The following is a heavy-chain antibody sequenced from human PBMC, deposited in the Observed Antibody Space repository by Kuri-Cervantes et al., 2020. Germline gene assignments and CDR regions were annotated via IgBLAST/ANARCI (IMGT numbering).Heavy chain of an antibody. CDR1: GFSFSSYG. J-gene: IGHJ6*03. CDR2: IKQDGSEK. V-gene: IGHV3-7*01. Sequence: GGSLRLSCAASGFSFSSYGMSWVRQAPGKGLEWVANIKQDGSEKYYVDSVKGRFTISRDNAKNSLYLQMNSLRAEDTAVYYCARVVSSGGGDYFYMDVWGKGTTVTVSS. CDR3: ARVVSSGGGDYFYMDV. D-gene: IGHD2-15*01.